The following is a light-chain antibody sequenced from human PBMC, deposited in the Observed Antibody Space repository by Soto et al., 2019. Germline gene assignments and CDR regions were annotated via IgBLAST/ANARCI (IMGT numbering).Light chain of an antibody. V-gene: IGKV1-8*01. CDR2: AAS. Sequence: IRMTQSPSSLSASTGDRVTITCRASQGISSYLAWYQQKPGKAPKLLIYAASTLQSGVPSRFSGSGSGTDFTLTIRCLQSEAFETYYCHKYYSYPQTFGQGTKLEIK. CDR3: HKYYSYPQT. J-gene: IGKJ2*01. CDR1: QGISSY.